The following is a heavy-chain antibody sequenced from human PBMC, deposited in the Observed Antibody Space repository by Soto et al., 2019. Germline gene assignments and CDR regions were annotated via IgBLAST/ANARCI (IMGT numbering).Heavy chain of an antibody. CDR2: ISSSSSTI. Sequence: GGSLRLSCAASGFTFSSYSMNWVRQAPGKGLEWVSYISSSSSTIYYADSVKGRFTISRDNAKNSLYLQMNSLRDEDTAVYYCARDLGRDGYNSVYFQHWGQGTLVTVSS. D-gene: IGHD5-12*01. V-gene: IGHV3-48*02. CDR1: GFTFSSYS. CDR3: ARDLGRDGYNSVYFQH. J-gene: IGHJ1*01.